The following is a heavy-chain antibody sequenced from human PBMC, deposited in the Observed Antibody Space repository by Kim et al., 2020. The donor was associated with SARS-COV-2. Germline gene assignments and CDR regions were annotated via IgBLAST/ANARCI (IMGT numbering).Heavy chain of an antibody. D-gene: IGHD1-26*01. J-gene: IGHJ2*01. CDR2: IIPIFGTA. V-gene: IGHV1-69*13. CDR1: GGTFSSYA. CDR3: ARSEGQADSYSGSYNWYFDL. Sequence: SVKVSCKASGGTFSSYAISWVRQAPGQGLEWMGGIIPIFGTANYAQKFQGRVTITADESTSTAYMELSSLRSEDTAVYYCARSEGQADSYSGSYNWYFDLWGRGTLVTVSS.